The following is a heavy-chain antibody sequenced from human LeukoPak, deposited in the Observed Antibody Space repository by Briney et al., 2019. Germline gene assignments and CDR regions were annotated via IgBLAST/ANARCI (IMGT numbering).Heavy chain of an antibody. D-gene: IGHD3-10*01. CDR3: ATLGSGSSPFDY. CDR1: GYTFTAYY. Sequence: ASVKVFCKASGYTFTAYYIHWVRQAPGQGLEWMGWINPNSGGTNYAQEFQGRVTMTRDTSISTAYMELSRLRSDDTAVYYCATLGSGSSPFDYWGQGTLVTVSS. CDR2: INPNSGGT. V-gene: IGHV1-2*02. J-gene: IGHJ4*02.